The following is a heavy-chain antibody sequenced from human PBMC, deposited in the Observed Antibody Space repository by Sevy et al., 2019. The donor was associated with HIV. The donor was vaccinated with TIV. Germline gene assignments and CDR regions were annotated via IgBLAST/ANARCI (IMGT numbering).Heavy chain of an antibody. Sequence: GGSLRLSCAASVFTFSSYSMNWVRQAPGKGLEWVSSISSSSSYIYYADSVKGRFTISRDNAKNSLYLQMNSLRAEDTAVYYCARVLGGSGPADYWGQGTLVTVSS. CDR2: ISSSSSYI. J-gene: IGHJ4*02. V-gene: IGHV3-21*01. CDR3: ARVLGGSGPADY. CDR1: VFTFSSYS. D-gene: IGHD3-16*01.